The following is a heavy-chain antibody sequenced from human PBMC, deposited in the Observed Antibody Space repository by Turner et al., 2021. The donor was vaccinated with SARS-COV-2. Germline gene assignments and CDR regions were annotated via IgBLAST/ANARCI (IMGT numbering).Heavy chain of an antibody. CDR1: GFTFSSYG. D-gene: IGHD6-19*01. CDR3: AKAETYSSGWSGGRSYYYYYMDV. J-gene: IGHJ6*03. CDR2: ISYDGSNS. V-gene: IGHV3-30*18. Sequence: RLSCAASGFTFSSYGMHWVRQAPGKGLEWVAVISYDGSNSYYADSVKGRFTITRDNSKNTLYRPKNSQSAEDTAVYYRAKAETYSSGWSGGRSYYYYYMDVWGKGTTVTVSS.